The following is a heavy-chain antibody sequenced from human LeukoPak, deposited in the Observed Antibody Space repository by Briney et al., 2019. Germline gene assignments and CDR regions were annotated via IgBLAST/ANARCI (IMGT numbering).Heavy chain of an antibody. J-gene: IGHJ4*02. V-gene: IGHV3-23*01. CDR2: ISGSGGST. D-gene: IGHD3-16*01. CDR3: AKEYYDYLWGSYRDY. CDR1: GFFFSSYA. Sequence: GSLRLSCAASGFFFSSYAMSWVRQAPGKGLEWVSAISGSGGSTYYADSVKGRFTISRDNSKNTLYLQMNSLRAEDTAVYYCAKEYYDYLWGSYRDYWGQGTLVTVSS.